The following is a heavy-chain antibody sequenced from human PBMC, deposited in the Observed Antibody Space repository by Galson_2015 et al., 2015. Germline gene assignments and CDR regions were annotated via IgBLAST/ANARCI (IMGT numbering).Heavy chain of an antibody. Sequence: TLSLTCTVSGGSISSYYWSWIRQPPGKGLEWIGYIYYSGSTNYNPSLKSRVTISVDTSKNQFSLKLSSVTAADTAVYYCARAGGSYYYDSSGYLLPFDYWGQGTLVTVSS. CDR2: IYYSGST. V-gene: IGHV4-59*01. CDR1: GGSISSYY. D-gene: IGHD3-22*01. J-gene: IGHJ4*02. CDR3: ARAGGSYYYDSSGYLLPFDY.